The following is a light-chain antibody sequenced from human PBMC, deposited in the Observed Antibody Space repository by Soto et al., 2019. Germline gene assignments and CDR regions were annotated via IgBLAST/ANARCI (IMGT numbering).Light chain of an antibody. CDR2: GAS. J-gene: IGKJ2*01. Sequence: AIQMTQFPASLYASVGDRVTITCRASQGIRDELAWYQQKPGKAPTLLIYGASRLESGVPSRFSGSGSGTDFSLTIYSLRPEDSATYFCLQDYNYPRTFGQGTNLQIK. CDR1: QGIRDE. CDR3: LQDYNYPRT. V-gene: IGKV1-6*01.